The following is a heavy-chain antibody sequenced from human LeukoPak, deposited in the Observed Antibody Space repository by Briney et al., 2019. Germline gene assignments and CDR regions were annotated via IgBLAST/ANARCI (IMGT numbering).Heavy chain of an antibody. J-gene: IGHJ4*02. CDR2: IXSSXXXI. D-gene: IGHD5-18*01. Sequence: GGSLRLSCAAXGXXXXXXSXXXXXXAXGXXLXXVXXIXSSXXXIXYADSMXGRXTXSRDNAKNSLYLQMNSLRAEDTAVYYCARDPGYTYEDYFDYWGQGTLFTLSS. CDR3: ARDPGYTYEDYFDY. CDR1: GXXXXXXS. V-gene: IGHV3-21*01.